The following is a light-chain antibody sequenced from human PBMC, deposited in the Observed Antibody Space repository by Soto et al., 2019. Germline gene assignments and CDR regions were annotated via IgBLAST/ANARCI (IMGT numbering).Light chain of an antibody. CDR2: GAS. Sequence: EIVLTQSPGTLSLSPGERATLSCRASQSVSSNFLAWYQQKPGQAPRLLIYGASNRATGIPDKFNGSGSGTDFTLTISRLEPEDFAMYYCQQYGSSPRTFGKGTKVEIK. CDR1: QSVSSNF. J-gene: IGKJ1*01. CDR3: QQYGSSPRT. V-gene: IGKV3-20*01.